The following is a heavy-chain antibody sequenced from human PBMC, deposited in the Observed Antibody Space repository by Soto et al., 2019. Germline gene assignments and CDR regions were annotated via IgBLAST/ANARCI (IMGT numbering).Heavy chain of an antibody. J-gene: IGHJ5*02. V-gene: IGHV4-31*11. CDR2: IFYSGSA. D-gene: IGHD5-12*01. CDR3: VREEGGGYDHRWFDT. CDR1: YGSISSGGLY. Sequence: SETLSLTCAVSYGSISSGGLYLSFILQHPWKGLEWIGYIFYSGSAYYNPSLKSRVSISVDTSKNQFSLKLSSVTAADTAVYYCVREEGGGYDHRWFDTWGQGTLVTVSS.